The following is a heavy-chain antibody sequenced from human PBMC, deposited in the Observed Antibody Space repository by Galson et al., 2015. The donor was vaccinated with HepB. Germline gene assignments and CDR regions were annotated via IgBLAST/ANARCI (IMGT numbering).Heavy chain of an antibody. CDR3: ARGRFSYFDWLRPHNFDY. CDR1: GYTFTSYG. Sequence: SVKVSCKASGYTFTSYGISWVRQAPGQGLEWMGWISAYNGNTNYAQKLQGRVTMTTDTSTSTAYMELRSLRSDDTAVYYCARGRFSYFDWLRPHNFDYWGQGTLVTVSS. V-gene: IGHV1-18*01. CDR2: ISAYNGNT. J-gene: IGHJ4*02. D-gene: IGHD3-9*01.